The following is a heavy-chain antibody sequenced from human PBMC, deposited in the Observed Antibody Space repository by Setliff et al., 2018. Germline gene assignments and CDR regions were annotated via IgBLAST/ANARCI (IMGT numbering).Heavy chain of an antibody. Sequence: PSETLSLTCLVSGVSVSRHYLSWIRQPPGKTLEWIGYIYTGGSTTYNPSLKSRVTLSLDTSKNHLSLNLTSVTAADTAVYYCARDVWGPGTGWFDPWGVGSLVTVS. CDR3: ARDVWGPGTGWFDP. CDR2: IYTGGST. D-gene: IGHD1-1*01. J-gene: IGHJ5*02. CDR1: GVSVSRHY. V-gene: IGHV4-4*08.